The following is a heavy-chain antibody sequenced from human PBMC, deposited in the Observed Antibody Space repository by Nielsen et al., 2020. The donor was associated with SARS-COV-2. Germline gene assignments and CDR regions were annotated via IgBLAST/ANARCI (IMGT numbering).Heavy chain of an antibody. Sequence: GESLKISCAASGFSFSSYAMTWVRQAPGKGLEWVSSIGTTGDKTFYADPVKGRFTIFRDNSKNTLYLQLNSLRAEDTAVFYCAKISGSQRHYFDFWGQGALVTVSS. CDR1: GFSFSSYA. V-gene: IGHV3-23*01. CDR2: IGTTGDKT. D-gene: IGHD1-26*01. CDR3: AKISGSQRHYFDF. J-gene: IGHJ4*02.